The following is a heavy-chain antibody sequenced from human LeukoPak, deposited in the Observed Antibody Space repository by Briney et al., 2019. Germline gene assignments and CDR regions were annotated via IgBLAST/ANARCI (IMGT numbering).Heavy chain of an antibody. CDR1: GYTFTGYY. D-gene: IGHD3-10*01. CDR2: INPNSGGT. V-gene: IGHV1-2*02. J-gene: IGHJ4*02. Sequence: ASVKVSCKASGYTFTGYYMHWVRQAPGQGLEWMGWINPNSGGTNYAQKFQGRVTMTRDTSTSTAYMELRSLRSDDTAVYYCARVLDYGSEKTYYFDYWGQGTLVTVSS. CDR3: ARVLDYGSEKTYYFDY.